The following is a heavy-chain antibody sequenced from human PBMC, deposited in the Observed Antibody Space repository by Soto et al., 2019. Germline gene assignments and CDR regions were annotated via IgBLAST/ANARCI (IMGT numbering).Heavy chain of an antibody. Sequence: PGGSLRLSCAASGFTFSSYAMSWVRQAPGKGLEWVSAISGSGGSTYYADSVKGRFTISRDNSKNTLYLQMNSLRAEDTAVYYCAKGLSLRFLPSYGMDVWGQGTTVTVSS. V-gene: IGHV3-23*01. CDR1: GFTFSSYA. D-gene: IGHD3-3*01. CDR3: AKGLSLRFLPSYGMDV. CDR2: ISGSGGST. J-gene: IGHJ6*02.